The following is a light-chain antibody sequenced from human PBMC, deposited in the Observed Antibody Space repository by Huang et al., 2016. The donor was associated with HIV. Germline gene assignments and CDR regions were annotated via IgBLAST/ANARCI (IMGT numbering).Light chain of an antibody. V-gene: IGKV1-39*01. CDR3: QQSYSAPFT. Sequence: DIQMTQSPSSLSASIGDRVTITCRTSQTISNSLNWYQQIPGKVPKLLIYGVSRLQSGVPSRFSGGGSGTEFTFTISSRQPEDFATYFCQQSYSAPFTFAGGTKVEIK. J-gene: IGKJ4*01. CDR2: GVS. CDR1: QTISNS.